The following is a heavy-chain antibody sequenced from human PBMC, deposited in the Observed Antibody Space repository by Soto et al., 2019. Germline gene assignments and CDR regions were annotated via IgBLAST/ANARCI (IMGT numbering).Heavy chain of an antibody. CDR2: IWYDGSNK. V-gene: IGHV3-33*01. J-gene: IGHJ6*02. Sequence: QVQLVESGGGVVQPGRSLRLSCAASGFTFSSYGMHWVRQAPGKGLEWVAVIWYDGSNKYYADSVKGRFTISRDNSKNTLYLQMNSLRAEDTAVYYCARDGVNYDILTGYPNEYYYYGMDVWGQGTTVTVSS. D-gene: IGHD3-9*01. CDR1: GFTFSSYG. CDR3: ARDGVNYDILTGYPNEYYYYGMDV.